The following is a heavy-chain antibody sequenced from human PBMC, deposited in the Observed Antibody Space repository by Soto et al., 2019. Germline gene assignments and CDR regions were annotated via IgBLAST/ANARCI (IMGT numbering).Heavy chain of an antibody. CDR2: IYYSGST. D-gene: IGHD1-1*01. V-gene: IGHV4-59*01. J-gene: IGHJ4*02. CDR1: GGSISIYY. Sequence: SETLSLTCNVSGGSISIYYWSWIRQPPGKGLEWIGYIYYSGSTNYNPSLKSRVTISVDTSKNQFSLKMSSVTAADTAVYYCARLATRYYFDYWGQGTLVTVSS. CDR3: ARLATRYYFDY.